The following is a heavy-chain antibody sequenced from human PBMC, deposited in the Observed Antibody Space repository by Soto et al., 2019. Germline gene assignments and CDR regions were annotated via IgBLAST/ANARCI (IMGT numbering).Heavy chain of an antibody. V-gene: IGHV4-34*01. J-gene: IGHJ3*02. CDR3: ARDPNANAFDI. Sequence: PSETLSLTCAVYGASLSGYDWSWVRQPPGKGLEWIGEISQTGGTNYDPSLKGRVSMSIDTSKNQFSLRLSSVTAADTAIYYCARDPNANAFDIWGRGTMVTVSS. CDR1: GASLSGYD. CDR2: ISQTGGT.